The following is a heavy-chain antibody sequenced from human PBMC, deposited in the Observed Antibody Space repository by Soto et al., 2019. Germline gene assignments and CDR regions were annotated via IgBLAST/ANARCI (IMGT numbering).Heavy chain of an antibody. CDR3: VRIQNRVHWCFVH. Sequence: SETLSLTCTVSGGSISSGGYYCSWIRQHPGKGLEWIGYIYYSGSTYYNPSLKSRVTISVDTSKNQFSLKLSSVTAADTAVYYCVRIQNRVHWCFVHRGQGLLVTVSS. D-gene: IGHD1-1*01. J-gene: IGHJ4*02. CDR1: GGSISSGGYY. CDR2: IYYSGST. V-gene: IGHV4-31*03.